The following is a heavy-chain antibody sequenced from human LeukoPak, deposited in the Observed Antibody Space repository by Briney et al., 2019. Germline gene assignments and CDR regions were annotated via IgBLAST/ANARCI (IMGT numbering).Heavy chain of an antibody. CDR3: ARDQGTVVTPFPLAYYYMDV. D-gene: IGHD4-23*01. CDR2: INPNSGGT. V-gene: IGHV1-2*02. J-gene: IGHJ6*03. Sequence: VASVKVSCKASGYTFTGYYMHWVRQAPGQGLEWMGWINPNSGGTNYAQKFQGRVTMTRDTSISTAYMELSRLRSDDTAVYYCARDQGTVVTPFPLAYYYMDVWGKGTTVTVSS. CDR1: GYTFTGYY.